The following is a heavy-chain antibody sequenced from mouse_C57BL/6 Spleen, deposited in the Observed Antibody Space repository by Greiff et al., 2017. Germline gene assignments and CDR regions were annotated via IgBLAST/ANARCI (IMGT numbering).Heavy chain of an antibody. Sequence: VKLQESGAELARPGASVKLSCKASGYTFTSYGISWVKQRTGQGLEWIGEIYPRSGNTYYNEKFKGKATLTADKSSSTAYMELRSLTSEDSAVYFCARSSTTVVAPYYFDYWGQGTTLTVSS. CDR2: IYPRSGNT. D-gene: IGHD1-1*01. CDR1: GYTFTSYG. J-gene: IGHJ2*01. V-gene: IGHV1-81*01. CDR3: ARSSTTVVAPYYFDY.